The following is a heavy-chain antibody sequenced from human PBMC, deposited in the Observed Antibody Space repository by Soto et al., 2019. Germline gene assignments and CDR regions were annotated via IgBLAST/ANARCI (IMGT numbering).Heavy chain of an antibody. CDR3: VKVFYYYDSSVYYYFDY. CDR1: GFTFSSYA. Sequence: TGGSLRLSCAASGFTFSSYAVSWVRQAPGKGPEWISSISGSGSTIYYADSVKGRFTISRDNSKNTLYLQMSSLRAEDTAVYYCVKVFYYYDSSVYYYFDYWGQGTLVTVSS. D-gene: IGHD3-22*01. J-gene: IGHJ4*02. V-gene: IGHV3-23*01. CDR2: ISGSGSTI.